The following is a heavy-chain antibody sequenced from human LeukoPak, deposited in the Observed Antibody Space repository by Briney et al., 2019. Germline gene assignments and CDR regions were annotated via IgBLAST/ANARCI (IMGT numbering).Heavy chain of an antibody. CDR3: ARDPRDQPVHFDY. D-gene: IGHD2-2*01. CDR2: ISSSSSTI. J-gene: IGHJ4*02. Sequence: PGGSLRLSCAASGFTFSSYSMNWVRQAPGKGLEWVSYISSSSSTIYYADSVKGRFTISRDNAKNSLYLQMNSLRAEDTAVYYCARDPRDQPVHFDYWGQGTLVTVSS. CDR1: GFTFSSYS. V-gene: IGHV3-48*01.